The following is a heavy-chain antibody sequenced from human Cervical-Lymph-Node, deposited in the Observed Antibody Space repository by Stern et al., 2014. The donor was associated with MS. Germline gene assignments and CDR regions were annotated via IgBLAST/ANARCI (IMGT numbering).Heavy chain of an antibody. D-gene: IGHD6-19*01. CDR1: GYTFTSYA. Sequence: QVQLVQSGSELKKPGASVKVSCKASGYTFTSYAMNWVRQAPGQGLEWMGWINTNTGNPTYAQGFTGRVGFSLDTSVRTEYLQIFSLKAEDTAVYYCAREIAVAGDYYGMDVWGQGTTVSVSS. CDR3: AREIAVAGDYYGMDV. CDR2: INTNTGNP. V-gene: IGHV7-4-1*01. J-gene: IGHJ6*02.